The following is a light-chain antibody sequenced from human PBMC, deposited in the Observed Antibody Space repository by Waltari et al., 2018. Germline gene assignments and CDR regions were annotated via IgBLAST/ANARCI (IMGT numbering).Light chain of an antibody. V-gene: IGLV1-47*01. CDR3: GTWDDSLSRPV. CDR2: KNN. J-gene: IGLJ3*02. Sequence: QSVLTQPPSASGTPGQRVTISCSGSSSNIERNYVYWYQQFPGTAPKVLMFKNNQRRSGVSDRFPAAKSGASASLAISGLRSDDEADYCCGTWDDSLSRPVFGGGTKLTVL. CDR1: SSNIERNY.